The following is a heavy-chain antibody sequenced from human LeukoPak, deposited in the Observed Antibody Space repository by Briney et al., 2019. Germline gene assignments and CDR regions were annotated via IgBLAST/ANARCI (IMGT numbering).Heavy chain of an antibody. D-gene: IGHD5-24*01. CDR2: IKSDGSWT. V-gene: IGHV3-74*01. Sequence: PVGSLRVSCAAPGFTLSNYWVQRGRHAPGEGLGGVSRIKSDGSWTNYADSVKGRFTISRDNAKRTLYLQMNSLRAEDTAVYYCVRDGDGYNFDYWGQGTLVTVPS. CDR3: VRDGDGYNFDY. J-gene: IGHJ4*02. CDR1: GFTLSNYW.